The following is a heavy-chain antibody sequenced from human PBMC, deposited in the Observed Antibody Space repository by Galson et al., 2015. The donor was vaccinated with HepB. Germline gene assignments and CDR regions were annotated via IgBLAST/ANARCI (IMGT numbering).Heavy chain of an antibody. CDR2: ISHDGSNT. CDR1: GFTFTNHA. V-gene: IGHV3-30-3*01. J-gene: IGHJ4*02. Sequence: SLRLSCAASGFTFTNHAMHWVRQAPGKGLEWVALISHDGSNTYYADSVKGRFSISRDNSKNTLYLQMSGLTGEETAVYFCARGARGNWNPVDYWGQGTLVTVSS. CDR3: ARGARGNWNPVDY. D-gene: IGHD1-20*01.